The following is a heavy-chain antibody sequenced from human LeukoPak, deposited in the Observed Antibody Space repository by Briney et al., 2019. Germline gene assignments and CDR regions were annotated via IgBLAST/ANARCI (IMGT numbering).Heavy chain of an antibody. D-gene: IGHD1-7*01. CDR3: VRDIELST. Sequence: QSGGSLRLSCAASGFTFSDSAMTWVRQAPGKGLEWVSLINFSGGNTYYADSVKGRFTISRDNSKDTLYLQMNSLRAEDTAIYYCVRDIELSTWGLGTMVTVSS. CDR1: GFTFSDSA. J-gene: IGHJ3*01. CDR2: INFSGGNT. V-gene: IGHV3-23*01.